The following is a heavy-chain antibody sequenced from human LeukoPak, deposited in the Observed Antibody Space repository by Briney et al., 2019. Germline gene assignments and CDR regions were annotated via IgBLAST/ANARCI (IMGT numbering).Heavy chain of an antibody. CDR3: AKLGSPRAF. CDR1: GGSIDTYY. CDR2: IYYFGNT. J-gene: IGHJ4*02. Sequence: PSENLSLTCSVSGGSIDTYYWSWIRQSPGKGLEWIGYIYYFGNTDYNPSLKSRVTISVDTSKNQFSLNLRSVTAADTAVYYCAKLGSPRAFWGQGILVPVSS. D-gene: IGHD7-27*01. V-gene: IGHV4-59*01.